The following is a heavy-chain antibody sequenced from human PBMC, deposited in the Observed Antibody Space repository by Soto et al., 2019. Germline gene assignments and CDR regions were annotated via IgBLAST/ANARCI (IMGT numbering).Heavy chain of an antibody. Sequence: SQTLSLTCAISGDSVSSNSVAWNWIRQSPSRGLEWLGRTYYRSKWYYHYAVSVKSRITINPDTSKNQFSLQLNSVTPDDTAVYYCARDSVPKWFDPWGQGTLVPVSS. CDR1: GDSVSSNSVA. J-gene: IGHJ5*02. V-gene: IGHV6-1*01. CDR2: TYYRSKWYY. CDR3: ARDSVPKWFDP.